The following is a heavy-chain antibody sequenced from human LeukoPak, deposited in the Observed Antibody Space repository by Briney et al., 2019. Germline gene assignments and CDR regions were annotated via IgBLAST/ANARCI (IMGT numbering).Heavy chain of an antibody. D-gene: IGHD6-19*01. CDR3: ARGRQWLDTHFFDY. J-gene: IGHJ4*02. V-gene: IGHV3-74*01. Sequence: GGSLRLSCAASGFTFSDFWMHWVRQAPGKGLVWVSRINSGGTVTNYADSVKGRLTISRDNAKNTPYLQMNSLRAEDTAVYYCARGRQWLDTHFFDYWGQGTLVTVSS. CDR1: GFTFSDFW. CDR2: INSGGTVT.